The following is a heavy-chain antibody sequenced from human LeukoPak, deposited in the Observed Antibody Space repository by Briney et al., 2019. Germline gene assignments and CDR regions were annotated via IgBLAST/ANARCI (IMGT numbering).Heavy chain of an antibody. D-gene: IGHD5-12*01. CDR1: GFTFSSYS. V-gene: IGHV3-21*01. CDR2: ISSSSSYI. CDR3: ARVTGGYSGSSYYSYYFDY. Sequence: GGSLRLSCAASGFTFSSYSMNWVRQAPGKGLEWVSSISSSSSYIYYADSVKGRFTISRDNAKNSLYLQMNSLRAEDTAVYYCARVTGGYSGSSYYSYYFDYWGQGTLVTVSS. J-gene: IGHJ4*02.